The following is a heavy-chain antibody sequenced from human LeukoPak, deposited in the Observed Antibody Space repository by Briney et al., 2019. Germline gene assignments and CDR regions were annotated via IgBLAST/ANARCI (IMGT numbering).Heavy chain of an antibody. J-gene: IGHJ4*02. CDR1: GFTFNNYG. CDR2: ISYDGSNK. Sequence: GGSLRLSCAASGFTFNNYGMHWVRQAPGKGLEWVAVISYDGSNKYYADSVKGRFTISRDNSKNTLYLQMNSLRAEDTAVYYCARHDYSHWGQGTLVTVSS. V-gene: IGHV3-30*19. D-gene: IGHD4-11*01. CDR3: ARHDYSH.